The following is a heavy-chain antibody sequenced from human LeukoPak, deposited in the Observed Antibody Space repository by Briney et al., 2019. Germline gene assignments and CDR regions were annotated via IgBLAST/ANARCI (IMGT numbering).Heavy chain of an antibody. D-gene: IGHD7-27*01. CDR2: IYYSGST. Sequence: PSETLSLTCTVSGGSISSSSYYWGWIRQPPGKGLEWIGSIYYSGSTYYNPSLKSRVTTSVDTSKNQFSLKLSSVTAADTAVYYCAAGDDYYYYYMDVWGKGTTVTVSS. CDR1: GGSISSSSYY. J-gene: IGHJ6*03. V-gene: IGHV4-39*01. CDR3: AAGDDYYYYYMDV.